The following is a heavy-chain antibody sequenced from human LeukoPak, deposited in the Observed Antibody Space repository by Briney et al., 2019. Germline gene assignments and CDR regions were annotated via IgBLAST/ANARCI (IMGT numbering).Heavy chain of an antibody. CDR1: GGAISGYY. D-gene: IGHD3/OR15-3a*01. CDR3: ARVGSGYDFFDY. V-gene: IGHV4-4*07. CDR2: VYSSGST. Sequence: TSETLSLTCTVSGGAISGYYWSWIRQPAGKGLEWLGRVYSSGSTKYNPSLESRVTMSVDTSKNKLSLKLNFVTAADTAVYYCARVGSGYDFFDYWGQGTLVTVSS. J-gene: IGHJ4*02.